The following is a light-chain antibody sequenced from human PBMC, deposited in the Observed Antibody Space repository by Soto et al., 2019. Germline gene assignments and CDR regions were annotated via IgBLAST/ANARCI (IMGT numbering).Light chain of an antibody. CDR2: EGS. J-gene: IGLJ1*01. CDR1: SSDVGSYNL. Sequence: QSVLTRPASVSGSPGQSITISCAGTSSDVGSYNLVSWYQNHPGKAPKLMIYEGSKRPSGVSNRFSGSKSGNTASLTISGLQAADEADYFCFSYAGSSTYVFGTGTKV. V-gene: IGLV2-23*01. CDR3: FSYAGSSTYV.